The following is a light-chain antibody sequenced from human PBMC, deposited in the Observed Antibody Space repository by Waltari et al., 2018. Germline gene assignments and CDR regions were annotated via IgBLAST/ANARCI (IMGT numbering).Light chain of an antibody. CDR3: ETGGHGTWV. J-gene: IGLJ3*02. CDR2: VNSDGSH. Sequence: QLVLTQSPSASASLGSSVTLTCTLSSVHITNVIAFHQQQPGKGPRYLMKVNSDGSHRKGDDIPDRFSGSGSGPERYLTISSLQSEDEADYYCETGGHGTWVFGGGTKLTVL. V-gene: IGLV4-69*01. CDR1: SVHITNV.